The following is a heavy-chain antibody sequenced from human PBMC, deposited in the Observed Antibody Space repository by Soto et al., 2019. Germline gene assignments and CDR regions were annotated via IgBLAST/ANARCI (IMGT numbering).Heavy chain of an antibody. Sequence: SETLSLTCTVSGGSISSGGYYWSWIRQHPGKGLEWIGYIYYSGSTYYNPSLKSRVTISVDTSKNQFSLKLSSVTAADTAVYYCARTAIAAVYSFDPWRDGPLVTLAS. D-gene: IGHD6-13*01. CDR2: IYYSGST. V-gene: IGHV4-31*03. CDR3: ARTAIAAVYSFDP. CDR1: GGSISSGGYY. J-gene: IGHJ5*02.